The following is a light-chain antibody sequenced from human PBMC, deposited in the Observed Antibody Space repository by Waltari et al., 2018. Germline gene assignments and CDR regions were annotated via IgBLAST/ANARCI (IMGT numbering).Light chain of an antibody. CDR2: WAS. J-gene: IGKJ1*01. CDR1: RSISYTKNY. CDR3: QQYYSNPT. Sequence: DIILTQSPETLAVSLGERATINCKSSRSISYTKNYLSWYQQKPGQAPRLLISWASTRDFGVPDRFSGSGSGADFTLTIDGLQADDVAVYYCQQYYSNPTFGQGTKVQIK. V-gene: IGKV4-1*01.